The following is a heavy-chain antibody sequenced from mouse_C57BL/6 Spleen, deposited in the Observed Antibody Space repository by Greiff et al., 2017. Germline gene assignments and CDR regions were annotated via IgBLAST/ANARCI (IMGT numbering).Heavy chain of an antibody. D-gene: IGHD1-1*01. CDR3: ARFITTVVNYFDY. J-gene: IGHJ2*01. CDR2: INPNNGGT. CDR1: GYTFTDYN. V-gene: IGHV1-18*01. Sequence: VQLQPPGPELVKPGASVKIPCKASGYTFTDYNMDWVKQSHGKSLEWIGDINPNNGGTIYNQKFKGKATLTVDKSSSTAYMELLSLTCKYTAVYYWARFITTVVNYFDYWGQGTTLTVSS.